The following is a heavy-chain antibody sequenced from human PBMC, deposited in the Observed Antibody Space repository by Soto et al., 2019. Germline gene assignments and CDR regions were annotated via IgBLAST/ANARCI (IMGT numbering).Heavy chain of an antibody. V-gene: IGHV1-2*02. J-gene: IGHJ6*02. CDR1: GYTFTAYY. D-gene: IGHD3-10*01. CDR2: INTKFGDT. CDR3: ARNMTYFYGPGSGNGHGV. Sequence: QVQLVQSGAEVKEPGDSVRVSCEASGYTFTAYYIHWVRQVPGQGLEWMGWINTKFGDTSYAQDFQGSVIKTRDMSISTAYMELSRLTSDDTAIYYWARNMTYFYGPGSGNGHGVWGQGTMVTVFS.